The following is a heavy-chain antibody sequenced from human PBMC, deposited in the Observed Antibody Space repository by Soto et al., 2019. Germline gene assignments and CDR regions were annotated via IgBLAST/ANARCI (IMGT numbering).Heavy chain of an antibody. D-gene: IGHD3-10*01. J-gene: IGHJ3*01. V-gene: IGHV6-1*01. CDR2: TYYRSKWFH. CDR1: GDSVSSDITS. Sequence: PSQTLSLTCAISGDSVSSDITSWNWIRQSPSRGLAWLGRTYYRSKWFHDYAASVKSRITINPDTSKNQFSLELNSMTPEDTAVYYCARGNALDVWGQGTVVTVSS. CDR3: ARGNALDV.